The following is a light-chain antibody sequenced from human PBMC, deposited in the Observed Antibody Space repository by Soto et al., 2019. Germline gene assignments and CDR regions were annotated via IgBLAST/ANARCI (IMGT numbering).Light chain of an antibody. CDR2: KAS. Sequence: DIQMTQSPSTLSASVGDRVTITCRASQSISSWLAWYQQKPGEAPKLLIYKASSLESGVPSRFSGSGSGTEVTLTISSLQPDDFATYYCQHYNYYFPWTFGQGTKVDIK. CDR1: QSISSW. V-gene: IGKV1-5*03. CDR3: QHYNYYFPWT. J-gene: IGKJ1*01.